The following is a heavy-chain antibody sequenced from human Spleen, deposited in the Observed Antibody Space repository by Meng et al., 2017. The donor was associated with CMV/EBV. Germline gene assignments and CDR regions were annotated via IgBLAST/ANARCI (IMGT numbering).Heavy chain of an antibody. Sequence: SQTLSLTCAISGDSVSSNSATWHWIRQSPSRGLEWLGRTYYRSKWYNDYAVSVKSQITINPDTSKNQFSLLLNSVTPEDTAVYYCARDRYDFWSGYPEDYWGQGTLVTVSS. CDR3: ARDRYDFWSGYPEDY. V-gene: IGHV6-1*01. J-gene: IGHJ4*02. D-gene: IGHD3-3*01. CDR2: TYYRSKWYN. CDR1: GDSVSSNSAT.